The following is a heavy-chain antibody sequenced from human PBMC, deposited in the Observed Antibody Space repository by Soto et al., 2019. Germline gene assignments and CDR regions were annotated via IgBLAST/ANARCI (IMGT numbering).Heavy chain of an antibody. D-gene: IGHD3-22*01. CDR2: IIPIFGTA. CDR3: ARRTYYYDSSGYYPLDY. J-gene: IGHJ4*02. CDR1: GGTFSSYA. V-gene: IGHV1-69*01. Sequence: QVQLVQSGAEVKEPGSSVKVSCKASGGTFSSYAISWVRQAPGQGLEWMGGIIPIFGTANYAQKFQGRVTITADESTSTAYMELSSLRSEDTAVYYCARRTYYYDSSGYYPLDYWGQGTLVTVSS.